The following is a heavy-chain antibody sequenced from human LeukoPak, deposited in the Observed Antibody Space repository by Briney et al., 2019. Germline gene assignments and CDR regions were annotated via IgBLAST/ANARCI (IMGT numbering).Heavy chain of an antibody. D-gene: IGHD3-3*01. Sequence: ASVKVSCKASGYSFTGHYMHWVRQAPGQGLEWMGWINPNSGDTKYPQKFQGRVTMTRDTSISTSYMELSSLRSDDTAVYYCAVGTPIFGVVRTNWFDPWGQGTLVTVSS. J-gene: IGHJ5*02. CDR2: INPNSGDT. V-gene: IGHV1-2*02. CDR3: AVGTPIFGVVRTNWFDP. CDR1: GYSFTGHY.